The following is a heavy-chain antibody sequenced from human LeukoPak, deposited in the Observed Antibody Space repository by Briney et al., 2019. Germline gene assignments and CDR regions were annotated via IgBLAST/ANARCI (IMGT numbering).Heavy chain of an antibody. D-gene: IGHD3-22*01. V-gene: IGHV3-53*01. CDR3: ARDGAYYYDSSGQKPFDY. J-gene: IGHJ4*02. CDR1: GFTFSSNY. Sequence: GGSLRLSCAASGFTFSSNYMSWVRQAPGKGLEWVSVIYSGGSTYYADSVKGRFTISRDNSKNTLYLQMNSLRAEDTAVYYCARDGAYYYDSSGQKPFDYWGQGTLVTVSS. CDR2: IYSGGST.